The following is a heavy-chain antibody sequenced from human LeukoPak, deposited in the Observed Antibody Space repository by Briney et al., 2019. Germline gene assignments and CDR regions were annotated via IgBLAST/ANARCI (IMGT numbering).Heavy chain of an antibody. CDR2: ISASGGST. CDR1: GFSFSSYS. CDR3: AQSLSTSGIAY. V-gene: IGHV3-23*01. J-gene: IGHJ4*02. D-gene: IGHD3-10*01. Sequence: GGSLRLSCAASGFSFSSYSMNWVRQAPGKGLEWVSAISASGGSTYYADSVKGRFTISRDNSKNTLYLQMNSLRADDTAVYYCAQSLSTSGIAYWGQGTLVTVSS.